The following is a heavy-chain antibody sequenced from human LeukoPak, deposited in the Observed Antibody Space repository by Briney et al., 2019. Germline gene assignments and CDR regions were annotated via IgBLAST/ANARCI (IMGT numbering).Heavy chain of an antibody. CDR2: INIGGTNT. V-gene: IGHV3-11*01. CDR1: GFTFNDYY. CDR3: ATDGAGFDT. Sequence: GGSLRLSCAASGFTFNDYYMSWIRQAPGKGLEWLSYINIGGTNTHYADSVKGRFTISRDNAKKSLYLEMNNLRAEDTAVYYCATDGAGFDTWGQGTLVTVSS. J-gene: IGHJ5*02.